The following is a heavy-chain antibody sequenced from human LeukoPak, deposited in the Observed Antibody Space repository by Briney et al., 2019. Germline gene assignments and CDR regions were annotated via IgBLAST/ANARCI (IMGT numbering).Heavy chain of an antibody. CDR1: GYSISSGYY. J-gene: IGHJ5*02. D-gene: IGHD1-1*01. CDR3: ARDPGGSYSTTRGDWFDP. Sequence: SETLSLTCTVSGYSISSGYYWGWIRQPPGKGLEWIGSIYHSGSTYYNPSLKSRVTISVDTSKNQFSLNLHSVTAADTAVYYCARDPGGSYSTTRGDWFDPWGQGVLVTVSS. V-gene: IGHV4-38-2*02. CDR2: IYHSGST.